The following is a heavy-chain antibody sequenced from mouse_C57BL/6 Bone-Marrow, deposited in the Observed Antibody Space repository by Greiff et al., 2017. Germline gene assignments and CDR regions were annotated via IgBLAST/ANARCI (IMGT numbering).Heavy chain of an antibody. CDR3: ARDYGSSYWYFDV. Sequence: QVQLKQPGAELVMPGASVKLSCKASGYTFTSYWMHWVKQRPGQGLEWIGEIDPSDSYTNYNQKFKGKSTLTVDPSSSTAYMELHSLTSEDSAVYFCARDYGSSYWYFDVWGTGTTVTVSS. J-gene: IGHJ1*03. V-gene: IGHV1-69*01. D-gene: IGHD1-1*01. CDR2: IDPSDSYT. CDR1: GYTFTSYW.